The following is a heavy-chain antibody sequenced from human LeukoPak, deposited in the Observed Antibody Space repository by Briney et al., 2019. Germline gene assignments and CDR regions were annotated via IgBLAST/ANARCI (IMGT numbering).Heavy chain of an antibody. CDR3: ARDYNGDDYYYYYMDV. V-gene: IGHV3-30*04. J-gene: IGHJ6*03. D-gene: IGHD4-17*01. CDR1: GFTFSSYA. CDR2: ISYDGSNK. Sequence: PGGSLRLSCAASGFTFSSYAMHWVRQAPGKGLEWVAVISYDGSNKYYADSVKGRFTISRDNSKNTLYLQMNSLRAEDTAVYYCARDYNGDDYYYYYMDVWGKGTTVTVSS.